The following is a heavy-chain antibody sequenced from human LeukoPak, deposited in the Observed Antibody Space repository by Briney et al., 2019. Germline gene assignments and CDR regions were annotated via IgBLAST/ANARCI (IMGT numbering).Heavy chain of an antibody. CDR3: AKGLRGGSSWTDAFDI. CDR1: GFIFDDYA. D-gene: IGHD6-13*01. V-gene: IGHV3-9*01. J-gene: IGHJ3*02. CDR2: ISWNSGSP. Sequence: GRSLRLSCVASGFIFDDYAMHCVREAPGKGREWVSGISWNSGSPGYAAYVKGRLTISRDNAKTSLYLQMNSLRAHDTALYHCAKGLRGGSSWTDAFDIWGQGTMVTVSS.